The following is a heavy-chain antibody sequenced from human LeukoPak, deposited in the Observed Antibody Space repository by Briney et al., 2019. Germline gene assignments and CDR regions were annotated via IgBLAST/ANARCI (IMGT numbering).Heavy chain of an antibody. Sequence: PGGLLRLSCTASGFTFGDYAMSWVRQAPGKGLEWVGFIRSKAYGGTTEYAASVKGRFTISRDDSKSIAYLQMNSLKTEDTAVYYCTRASYGDPTWDCYYYYMDVWGKGTTVTVSS. CDR1: GFTFGDYA. CDR3: TRASYGDPTWDCYYYYMDV. V-gene: IGHV3-49*04. D-gene: IGHD4-17*01. CDR2: IRSKAYGGTT. J-gene: IGHJ6*03.